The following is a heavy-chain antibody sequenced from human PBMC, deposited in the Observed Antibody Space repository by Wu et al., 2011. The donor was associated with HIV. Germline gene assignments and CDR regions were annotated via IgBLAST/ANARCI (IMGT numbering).Heavy chain of an antibody. CDR3: ARLKEWFGDLLEAVDI. CDR1: GYTLISYG. Sequence: QIQLVQSGAEVQKPGASVTVSCKASGYTLISYGISWVRQAPGQGPEWMGWISAYNADTNYAQKFQGRVTMTADTSTSTVYMELRSLRSDDTAVYYCARLKEWFGDLLEAVDIWGQGTLVTVSS. V-gene: IGHV1-18*01. CDR2: ISAYNADT. D-gene: IGHD3-10*01. J-gene: IGHJ3*02.